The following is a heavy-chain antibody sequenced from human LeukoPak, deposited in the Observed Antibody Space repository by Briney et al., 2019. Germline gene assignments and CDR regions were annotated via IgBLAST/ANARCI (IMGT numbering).Heavy chain of an antibody. D-gene: IGHD3-22*01. J-gene: IGHJ3*02. V-gene: IGHV3-48*01. Sequence: PGGSLRLSCAASGFTFSSYSMNWVRQAPGKGPEWVSYISSSSSTIYYADSVRGRFTISRDNAKNSLYLQMNSLRAEDTAVYYCTRDHHRRHYDSQARNTFDIWGQGTMVTVSS. CDR1: GFTFSSYS. CDR3: TRDHHRRHYDSQARNTFDI. CDR2: ISSSSSTI.